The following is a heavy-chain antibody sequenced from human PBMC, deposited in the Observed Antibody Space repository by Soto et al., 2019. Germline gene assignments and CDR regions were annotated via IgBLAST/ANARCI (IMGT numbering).Heavy chain of an antibody. V-gene: IGHV3-15*07. CDR1: GFTFSNAW. CDR2: IKSKTDGGTT. J-gene: IGHJ5*02. CDR3: TTLYYYGSGSYYKTKTIFNWFDP. D-gene: IGHD3-10*01. Sequence: EVQLVESGGGLVKPGGSLRLSCAASGFTFSNAWMNWVRQAPGKGLEWVGRIKSKTDGGTTDYAAPVKGRFTISRDDSKNTLYLQMNSLKTEDTAVYYCTTLYYYGSGSYYKTKTIFNWFDPWGQGTLVTVSS.